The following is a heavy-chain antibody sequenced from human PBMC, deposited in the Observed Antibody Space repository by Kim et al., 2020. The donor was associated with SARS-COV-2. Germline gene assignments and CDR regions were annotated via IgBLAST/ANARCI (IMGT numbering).Heavy chain of an antibody. CDR3: ARSAFFGRMIVVGFDS. V-gene: IGHV1-8*01. CDR1: GYSFISCD. D-gene: IGHD2-21*01. Sequence: ASVKVSCKPSGYSFISCDIHWVRQATGQGLEWVGWMNPNSGNTGYAQKFQGRISMTTNTSIRTAYMEVNSRTSEDTAVNYCARSAFFGRMIVVGFDSWG. J-gene: IGHJ5*01. CDR2: MNPNSGNT.